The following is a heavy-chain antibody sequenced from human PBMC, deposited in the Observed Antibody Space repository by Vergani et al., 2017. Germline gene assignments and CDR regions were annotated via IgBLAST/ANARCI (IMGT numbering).Heavy chain of an antibody. V-gene: IGHV3-74*01. CDR2: VGFDGSDT. J-gene: IGHJ4*02. CDR1: GFSLSNAW. Sequence: EVQLVESGGGLVQPGGSLRLSCAASGFSLSNAWIHWVRQGPGKGREWVSRVGFDGSDTCYADSVKGRFTISKDSAMNTVHLQMTNVRAEDTAVYFCARDGAGTIDFDYWGQGILVTVSS. D-gene: IGHD1-26*01. CDR3: ARDGAGTIDFDY.